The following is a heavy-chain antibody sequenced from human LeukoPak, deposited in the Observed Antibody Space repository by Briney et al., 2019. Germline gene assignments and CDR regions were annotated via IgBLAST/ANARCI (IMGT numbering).Heavy chain of an antibody. V-gene: IGHV1-69*05. D-gene: IGHD3-10*01. Sequence: ASVKVSCKASGGTVSSYAISWWRQAPGQGLEWRGGIIPIFGTGNYAQKCQGRVTITTDDSTSTASMELSSLRSEDTAVYYCARDGGGRSGSSWGEETLVTVSS. CDR3: ARDGGGRSGSS. CDR2: IIPIFGTG. J-gene: IGHJ5*02. CDR1: GGTVSSYA.